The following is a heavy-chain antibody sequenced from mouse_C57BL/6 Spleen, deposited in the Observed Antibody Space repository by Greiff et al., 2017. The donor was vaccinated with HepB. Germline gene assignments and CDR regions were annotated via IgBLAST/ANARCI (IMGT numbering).Heavy chain of an antibody. CDR3: ARIRYYGSSRYFDV. CDR1: GYTFTDYN. V-gene: IGHV1-18*01. Sequence: EVQLQQSGPELVKPGASVKIPCKASGYTFTDYNMDWVKQSHGKSLEWIGDINPNNGGTIYNQKFKGKAKLTVDKSSSTAYMELRSLTSEDTAVYYCARIRYYGSSRYFDVWGTGTTVTVSS. D-gene: IGHD1-1*01. CDR2: INPNNGGT. J-gene: IGHJ1*03.